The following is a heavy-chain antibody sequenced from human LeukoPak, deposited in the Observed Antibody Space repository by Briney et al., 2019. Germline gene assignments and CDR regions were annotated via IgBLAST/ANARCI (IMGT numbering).Heavy chain of an antibody. CDR2: IYYSGSI. CDR3: ARAYRPYYYGSGSYYRGYYFDY. J-gene: IGHJ4*02. V-gene: IGHV4-39*07. D-gene: IGHD3-10*01. CDR1: GGSISSSSYY. Sequence: SETLSLTCTVSGGSISSSSYYWGWIRQPPGKGLEWFGRIYYSGSIYYNPSLKSRVTISGDTSKHQFSLKLSSVTAADTAVYYCARAYRPYYYGSGSYYRGYYFDYWGQGTLVTVSS.